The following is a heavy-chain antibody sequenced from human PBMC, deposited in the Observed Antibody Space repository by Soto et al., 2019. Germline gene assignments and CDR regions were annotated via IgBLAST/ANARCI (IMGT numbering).Heavy chain of an antibody. CDR3: ARRKGDYYDSSGYHYYFDY. V-gene: IGHV1-2*02. J-gene: IGHJ4*02. CDR1: GYTFTDYY. CDR2: INPNSGGT. D-gene: IGHD3-22*01. Sequence: ASVKVSCKASGYTFTDYYVHWVRQAPGQGLEWMGWINPNSGGTKSAQKFQGRVTMTRDTSISTAYMELSRLRSDDTAVYYCARRKGDYYDSSGYHYYFDYWGQGTLVTVS.